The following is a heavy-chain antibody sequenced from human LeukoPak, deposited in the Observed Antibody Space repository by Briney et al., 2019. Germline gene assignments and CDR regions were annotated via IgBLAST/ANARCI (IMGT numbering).Heavy chain of an antibody. CDR1: GGSFSGYY. CDR2: IYYSGST. V-gene: IGHV4-59*01. CDR3: ARDWGVAATPGYMDV. J-gene: IGHJ6*03. Sequence: SETLSLTCAVYGGSFSGYYWSWIRQPPGKGLEWIGYIYYSGSTNYNPSLKSRVTISVDTSKNQFSLKLTSVTAADTAVYYCARDWGVAATPGYMDVWGKGTTVTVSS. D-gene: IGHD3-16*01.